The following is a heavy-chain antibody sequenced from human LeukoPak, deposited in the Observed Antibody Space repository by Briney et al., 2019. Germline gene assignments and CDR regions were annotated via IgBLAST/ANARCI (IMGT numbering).Heavy chain of an antibody. Sequence: GGSLRLSCAGSGFAPKSYSLSWVRQAPGKGLEWVSSISSTSAYIYYADSVKGRFTISRDNAKNSLYLQMNSLRAEDTAVYYCARAGAYGSGSWSTYWGQGTLVTVSS. CDR2: ISSTSAYI. CDR1: GFAPKSYS. V-gene: IGHV3-21*01. CDR3: ARAGAYGSGSWSTY. J-gene: IGHJ4*02. D-gene: IGHD3-10*01.